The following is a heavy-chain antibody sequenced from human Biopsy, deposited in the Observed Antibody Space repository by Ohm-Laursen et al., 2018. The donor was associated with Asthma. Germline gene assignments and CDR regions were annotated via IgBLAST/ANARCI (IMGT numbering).Heavy chain of an antibody. V-gene: IGHV3-74*01. CDR3: ARDGVVPDAMYYHYYYGLDV. J-gene: IGHJ6*02. Sequence: SLRLSCSASEFTVSSNYMHWVRQAPGKGLEWVSRVKGDGRRTSYADSVKGRFTISRDNAKNTLYLQMNSLRVEDTAVYYCARDGVVPDAMYYHYYYGLDVWGQGTTVTVSS. CDR1: EFTVSSNY. CDR2: VKGDGRRT. D-gene: IGHD2-2*01.